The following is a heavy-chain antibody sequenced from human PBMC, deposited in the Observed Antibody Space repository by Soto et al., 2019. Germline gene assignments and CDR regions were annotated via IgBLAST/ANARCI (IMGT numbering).Heavy chain of an antibody. D-gene: IGHD3-16*02. J-gene: IGHJ3*02. V-gene: IGHV1-18*01. CDR1: GYTFTGYG. CDR2: ISAYNGNT. CDR3: ARNARDYDYIWGSYRQIDI. Sequence: ASVKVSCKASGYTFTGYGISWVRQAPGQGLEWMGWISAYNGNTNCAQKLQGRVTMTTDTSTSTAYMELRSLRSDDTAVYYCARNARDYDYIWGSYRQIDIWGQGTMVTVSS.